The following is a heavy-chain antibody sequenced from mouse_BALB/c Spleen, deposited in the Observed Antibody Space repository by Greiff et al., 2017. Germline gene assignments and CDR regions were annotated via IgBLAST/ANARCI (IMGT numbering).Heavy chain of an antibody. CDR1: GYSFTGYF. J-gene: IGHJ3*01. V-gene: IGHV1-20*02. D-gene: IGHD2-14*01. CDR3: ARWGYEGWFAY. CDR2: INPYNGDT. Sequence: VQLQQSGPELVKPGASVKISCKASGYSFTGYFMNWVMQSHGKSLEWIGRINPYNGDTFYNQKFKGKATLTVDKSSSTAHMELRSLASEDSAVYYCARWGYEGWFAYWGQGTLVTVSA.